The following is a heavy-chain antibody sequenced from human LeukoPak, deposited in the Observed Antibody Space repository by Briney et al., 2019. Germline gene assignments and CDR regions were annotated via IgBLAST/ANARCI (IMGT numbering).Heavy chain of an antibody. D-gene: IGHD2-2*01. J-gene: IGHJ3*02. Sequence: ASVKVSCKASGYTFTGYYMHWVRQAPGQGLEWMGWINPNSGGTNYAQKFQGRVTMTRDTSISTAYMELSRLRSDDTAVYYCARARNIVVVPAAIRAFDIWGQGTMVTVPS. V-gene: IGHV1-2*02. CDR2: INPNSGGT. CDR1: GYTFTGYY. CDR3: ARARNIVVVPAAIRAFDI.